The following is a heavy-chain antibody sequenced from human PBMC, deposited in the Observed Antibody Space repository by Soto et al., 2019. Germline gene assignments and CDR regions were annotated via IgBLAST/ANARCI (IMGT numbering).Heavy chain of an antibody. D-gene: IGHD3-10*01. Sequence: SETLSLTCTVSGGSISSYYWSWIRQPPGKGLEWIGYIYYSGSTNYNPSLKSRVTISVDMSKNQFSLKLSSVTAADTAVYYCARLSHGYYYGSGSYSRGYYYYYMDVWGKGTTVTVSS. V-gene: IGHV4-59*08. J-gene: IGHJ6*03. CDR3: ARLSHGYYYGSGSYSRGYYYYYMDV. CDR1: GGSISSYY. CDR2: IYYSGST.